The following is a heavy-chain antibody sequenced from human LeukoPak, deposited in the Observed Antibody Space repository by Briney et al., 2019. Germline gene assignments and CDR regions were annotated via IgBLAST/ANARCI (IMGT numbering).Heavy chain of an antibody. D-gene: IGHD2-2*01. J-gene: IGHJ6*02. V-gene: IGHV4-59*12. CDR3: ARDVVVVPAAIHYGMDV. CDR2: IFYSGST. Sequence: SETLSLTCTVSDDSISSYYWSWIRQPPGKGLEWIGYIFYSGSTNYNPSLKSRVTISVDTSKNQFSLNLSSVTAADTAVYYCARDVVVVPAAIHYGMDVWGQGTTVTVSS. CDR1: DDSISSYY.